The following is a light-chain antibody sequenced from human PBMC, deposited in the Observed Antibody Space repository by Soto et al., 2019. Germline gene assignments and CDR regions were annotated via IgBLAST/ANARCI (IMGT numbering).Light chain of an antibody. V-gene: IGKV3-20*01. CDR1: QSVSSSY. CDR2: GAS. Sequence: EIVLTQSPGTLSLSPGEKATLSCRASQSVSSSYLAWYQQKPGQAPRPLIYGASSRAIGIPDRFSGSGSGTDFTLTISRLESEDFAVYYCQMYGSSPCTFLQGTK. J-gene: IGKJ1*01. CDR3: QMYGSSPCT.